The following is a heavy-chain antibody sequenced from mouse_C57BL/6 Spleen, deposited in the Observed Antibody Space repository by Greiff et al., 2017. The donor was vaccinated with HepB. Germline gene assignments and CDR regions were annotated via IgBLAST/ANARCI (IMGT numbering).Heavy chain of an antibody. V-gene: IGHV1-53*01. CDR1: GYTFTSYW. CDR3: ARGSWRDCSSPFGY. J-gene: IGHJ2*01. Sequence: QVQLQQPGTELVKPGASVKLSCKASGYTFTSYWMHWVKQRPGQGLEWIGNINPSNGGTNYNEKFKSKATLTVDQSSSTAYMQLSSRTSEDSAVYYCARGSWRDCSSPFGYWGQGTTLTVSS. CDR2: INPSNGGT. D-gene: IGHD1-1*01.